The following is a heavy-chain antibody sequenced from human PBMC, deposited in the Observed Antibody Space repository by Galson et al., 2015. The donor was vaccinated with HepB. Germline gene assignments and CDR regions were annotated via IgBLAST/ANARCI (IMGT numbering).Heavy chain of an antibody. CDR1: GYTFTSYG. Sequence: CKASGYTFTSYGISWVRQAPGQGLEWMGWISAYNGNTNYAQKLQGRVTMTTDTSTSTAYMELRSLRSDDTAVYYCARDSTATRYCSSTSCARGGAFDIWGQGTMVTVSS. CDR2: ISAYNGNT. D-gene: IGHD2-2*01. CDR3: ARDSTATRYCSSTSCARGGAFDI. V-gene: IGHV1-18*01. J-gene: IGHJ3*02.